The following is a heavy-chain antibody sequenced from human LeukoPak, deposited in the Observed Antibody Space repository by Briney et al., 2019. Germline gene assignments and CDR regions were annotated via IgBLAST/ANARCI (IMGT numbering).Heavy chain of an antibody. CDR1: GYTFTGYY. J-gene: IGHJ6*02. V-gene: IGHV1-2*02. CDR2: INPNSGGT. D-gene: IGHD2-15*01. CDR3: ASLGYCSGGSCYPPDYYYYYGMDV. Sequence: ASVKVSCKASGYTFTGYYMHWVRQAPGQGLEWMGWINPNSGGTNYAQKFQGRVTMTRDTSISTAYMELSRLRSDDTAVYYCASLGYCSGGSCYPPDYYYYYGMDVWGQGTTVTVSS.